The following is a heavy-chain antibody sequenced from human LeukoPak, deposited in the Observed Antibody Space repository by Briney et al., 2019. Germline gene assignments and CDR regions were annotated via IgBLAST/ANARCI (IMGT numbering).Heavy chain of an antibody. CDR3: AREQTRGGDLDY. CDR1: GFAFSSYS. V-gene: IGHV3-21*01. J-gene: IGHJ4*02. Sequence: GGSLRLSCTASGFAFSSYSMNWVRQAPGKGLEGVSSISFNSVIFYAESVKGRFTISRDNAKNSLYLQMYSLRAEDTAVYYCAREQTRGGDLDYWGQGAQVTVSS. D-gene: IGHD2-21*02. CDR2: ISFNSVI.